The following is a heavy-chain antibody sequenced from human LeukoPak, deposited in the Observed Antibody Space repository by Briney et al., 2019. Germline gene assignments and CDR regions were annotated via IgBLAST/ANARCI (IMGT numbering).Heavy chain of an antibody. Sequence: GGSLRLSCAASGFTFTSYVMHWVRQAPGKGLEWVAVIWSDGTNKYYADSVKGRFAISRDDSKNMLYLQMDSLRPEDTAVYYCAKDPGASVSGFYMDVWGKGTTVIVSS. CDR1: GFTFTSYV. CDR3: AKDPGASVSGFYMDV. V-gene: IGHV3-30*02. CDR2: IWSDGTNK. D-gene: IGHD2-8*02. J-gene: IGHJ6*03.